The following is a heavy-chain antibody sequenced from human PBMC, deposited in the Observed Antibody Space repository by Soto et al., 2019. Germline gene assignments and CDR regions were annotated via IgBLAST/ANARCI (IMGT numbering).Heavy chain of an antibody. V-gene: IGHV4-30-4*01. D-gene: IGHD1-7*01. CDR1: GGSISSGDYH. CDR3: ARDWNLTPVYGMDV. J-gene: IGHJ6*02. Sequence: SETLSLTCTVSGGSISSGDYHWTWIRQPPGKGLEWIGYIHYSGSAYYNPSLKSRVTMSVDTSKNQFSLKLTSVTAADTAVYYCARDWNLTPVYGMDVWGQETTVTVSS. CDR2: IHYSGSA.